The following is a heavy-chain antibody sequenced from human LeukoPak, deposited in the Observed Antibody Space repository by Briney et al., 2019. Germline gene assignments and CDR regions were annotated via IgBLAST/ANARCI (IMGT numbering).Heavy chain of an antibody. CDR2: MSFDGSHE. J-gene: IGHJ4*02. CDR3: ARGGKCSDGKCYLIDY. CDR1: GLTFSNSA. V-gene: IGHV3-30*04. D-gene: IGHD2-15*01. Sequence: GGSLRLSCVASGLTFSNSAMHWVRQAPGKGLEWVTIMSFDGSHERYGDSVKGRFTLSRDNSKNTLYLQINSLRTEDTAVYYCARGGKCSDGKCYLIDYWGQGTLVTVSS.